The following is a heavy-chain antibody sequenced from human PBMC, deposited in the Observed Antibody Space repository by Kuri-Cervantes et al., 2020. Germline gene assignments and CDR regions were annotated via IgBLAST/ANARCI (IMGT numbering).Heavy chain of an antibody. CDR2: IIPLFGTA. CDR3: ASGVVPEAAQRFDY. Sequence: SVKVSCKASGYTFTSYCMHWVRQAPGQGLEWMGGIIPLFGTANYAQKFQGRVTITTDESTSTAYMKLSSLRSEDTAVYYCASGVVPEAAQRFDYWGQGTLVTVSS. V-gene: IGHV1-69*05. J-gene: IGHJ4*02. D-gene: IGHD2-2*01. CDR1: GYTFTSYC.